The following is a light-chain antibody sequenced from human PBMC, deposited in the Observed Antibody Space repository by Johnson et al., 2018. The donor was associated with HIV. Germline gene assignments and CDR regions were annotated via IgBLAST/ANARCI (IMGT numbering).Light chain of an antibody. CDR2: ENN. CDR1: SSNIGNNY. V-gene: IGLV1-51*02. CDR3: GTWDSSLSAEV. J-gene: IGLJ1*01. Sequence: QSVLTQPPSVSAAPGQKVTISCSGSSSNIGNNYVSWYQQLPGTAPKLLIYENNKRPSGIPDRFSGSKSGTSATLDITGLQTGDAADYYCGTWDSSLSAEVFGTGTKVTVL.